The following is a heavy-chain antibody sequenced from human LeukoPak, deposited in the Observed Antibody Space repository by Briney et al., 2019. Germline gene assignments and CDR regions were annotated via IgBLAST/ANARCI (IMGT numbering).Heavy chain of an antibody. J-gene: IGHJ4*02. CDR3: AREGIQLWLDLSY. D-gene: IGHD5-18*01. CDR2: VSAYNGNT. CDR1: GYTFTSYG. Sequence: GASVKVSCKASGYTFTSYGISWVRQAPGQGLEWMGWVSAYNGNTHYAQKLQGRVTMTTETSTSTAYMEVRSLRSDDTAVYYCAREGIQLWLDLSYWGQGTLVTVSS. V-gene: IGHV1-18*01.